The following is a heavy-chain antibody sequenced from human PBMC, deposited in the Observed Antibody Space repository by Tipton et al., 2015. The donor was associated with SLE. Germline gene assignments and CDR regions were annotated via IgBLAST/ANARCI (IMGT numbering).Heavy chain of an antibody. J-gene: IGHJ4*02. CDR2: ISGSGGST. CDR1: GFTFSSYA. Sequence: SLRLSCAASGFTFSSYAMSWVRQAPGKGLEWVSAISGSGGSTYYADSVKGRFTISRDNSKNTLYLQMNSLRAEDTAVYYCAKDLDRDGYTFDYWGQGTLVTVSS. V-gene: IGHV3-23*01. CDR3: AKDLDRDGYTFDY. D-gene: IGHD5-24*01.